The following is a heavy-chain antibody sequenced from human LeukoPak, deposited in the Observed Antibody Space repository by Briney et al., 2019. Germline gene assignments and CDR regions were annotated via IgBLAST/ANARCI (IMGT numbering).Heavy chain of an antibody. D-gene: IGHD4-17*01. J-gene: IGHJ4*02. V-gene: IGHV4-38-2*01. CDR3: AKVGAYGDYARHDY. CDR1: GYSIRSGSY. Sequence: SETLSLTCDVSGYSIRSGSYWGWIRQPPGKGLEWIGCMFHSGDTYHNPSLKSRVTISADTSKNQFSLKPTSVTAADTAVYYCAKVGAYGDYARHDYWGQGTLVAVSS. CDR2: MFHSGDT.